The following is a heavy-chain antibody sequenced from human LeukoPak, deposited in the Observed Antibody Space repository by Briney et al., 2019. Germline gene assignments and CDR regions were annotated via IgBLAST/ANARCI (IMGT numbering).Heavy chain of an antibody. V-gene: IGHV4-30-4*08. CDR3: ARGDNDAFDI. CDR2: IYYSGST. J-gene: IGHJ3*02. CDR1: GGSISSGDYY. D-gene: IGHD2-15*01. Sequence: SETLSLTCTVSGGSISSGDYYWSWIRQPPGKGLDWIGYIYYSGSTYYNPSLKSRVTISVDTSKNQFSLKLSSVTAADTAVYYCARGDNDAFDIWGQGTMVTVSS.